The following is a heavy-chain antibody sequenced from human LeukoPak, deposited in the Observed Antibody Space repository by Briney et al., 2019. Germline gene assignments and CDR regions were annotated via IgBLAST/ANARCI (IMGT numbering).Heavy chain of an antibody. D-gene: IGHD3-10*01. CDR2: SNSDGSST. CDR3: ARAAMVLGVIRIDNWFDP. Sequence: GGSLRLSCAASGVTFSSYWMHWVRQAPGKGLVLVSRSNSDGSSTSYADSVKGRFTISRDNATKTLYLQMNSLRAEATAVYYCARAAMVLGVIRIDNWFDPWGQGTLVTVSS. J-gene: IGHJ5*02. V-gene: IGHV3-74*01. CDR1: GVTFSSYW.